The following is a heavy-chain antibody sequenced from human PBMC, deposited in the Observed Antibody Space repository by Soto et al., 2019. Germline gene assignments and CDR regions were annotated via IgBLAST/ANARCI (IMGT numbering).Heavy chain of an antibody. J-gene: IGHJ4*02. CDR2: IWYDGSNK. CDR1: GFTFSSYG. D-gene: IGHD3-3*01. V-gene: IGHV3-33*01. Sequence: GGSLRLSCAASGFTFSSYGMHWVRQAPGKGLEWVAVIWYDGSNKYYADSVKGRFTISRDNSKNTLYLQMNSLRAEDTAVYYCARDFPYYDFWSGLNYWGQGTLVTVSS. CDR3: ARDFPYYDFWSGLNY.